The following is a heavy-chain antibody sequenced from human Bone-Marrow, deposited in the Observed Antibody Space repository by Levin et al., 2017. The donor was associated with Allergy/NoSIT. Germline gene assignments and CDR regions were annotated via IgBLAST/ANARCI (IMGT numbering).Heavy chain of an antibody. V-gene: IGHV3-21*01. J-gene: IGHJ3*02. D-gene: IGHD3-16*01. CDR1: GFTFSDYS. CDR2: ISGGSDYV. Sequence: RPGGSLRLSCAASGFTFSDYSMNWVRHAPGKGLEWVSSISGGSDYVYYADSVQGRFTISRDNAKNSLYLQMDSLRAEDTAVYYCARPSAHDYVWGSFMDIWGQGTMVTVSS. CDR3: ARPSAHDYVWGSFMDI.